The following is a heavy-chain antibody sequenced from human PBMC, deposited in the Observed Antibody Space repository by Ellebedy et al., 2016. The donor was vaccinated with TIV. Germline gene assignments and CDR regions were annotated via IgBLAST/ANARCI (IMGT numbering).Heavy chain of an antibody. D-gene: IGHD3-10*01. CDR1: GGSFTDYY. CDR2: IDHSESN. CDR3: ARDGSASWFGDGSY. J-gene: IGHJ4*02. Sequence: MPSETLSLTCAVYGGSFTDYYWNWIRQSPGRGLEWIGEIDHSESNKFNPSLKSRVTISVDTSKNQFSLKLTSVTAEDTAVYYCARDGSASWFGDGSYWGQGTLVTVSS. V-gene: IGHV4-34*01.